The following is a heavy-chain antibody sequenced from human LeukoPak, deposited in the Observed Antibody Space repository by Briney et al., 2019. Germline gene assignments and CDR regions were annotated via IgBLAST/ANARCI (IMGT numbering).Heavy chain of an antibody. Sequence: RPGGSLRLSCAASGFTFSTYSMNWVRQAPGKGLEWVSYIRSTSSTMYYADSVKGRFTISRDNGKNSLYLQMNSLRDEDTAVYYCARSFDIWGQGTMVTVSS. V-gene: IGHV3-48*02. CDR3: ARSFDI. J-gene: IGHJ3*02. CDR1: GFTFSTYS. CDR2: IRSTSSTM.